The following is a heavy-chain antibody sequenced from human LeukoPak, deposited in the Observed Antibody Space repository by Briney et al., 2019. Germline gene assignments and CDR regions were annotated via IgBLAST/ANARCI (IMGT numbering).Heavy chain of an antibody. V-gene: IGHV3-11*04. CDR2: ISSSGSTI. CDR1: GFTFSDYY. J-gene: IGHJ6*03. D-gene: IGHD5-18*01. CDR3: ARLNSYSYYYYMDV. Sequence: GGSLRLSCAASGFTFSDYYMSWIRQAPGKGLEWVSYISSSGSTIYYADSVKGRFTISRDNAKNSLYLQMNSLRAEDTAVYYCARLNSYSYYYYMDVWGKGTTVTVSS.